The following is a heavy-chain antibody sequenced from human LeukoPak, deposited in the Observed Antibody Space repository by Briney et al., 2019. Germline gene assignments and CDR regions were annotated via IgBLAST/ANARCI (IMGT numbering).Heavy chain of an antibody. CDR2: IIPIFGTT. CDR1: GGTFSSYA. Sequence: SVKVSCKASGGTFSSYAISWVRQAPGQGLEWMGGIIPIFGTTNNAQKFQGRVTITADKSTSTAYMELSSLISEDTAVYYCATIGAYYDFWSGAYGDYYYYMDVWGKGTTVTVSS. CDR3: ATIGAYYDFWSGAYGDYYYYMDV. J-gene: IGHJ6*03. D-gene: IGHD3-3*01. V-gene: IGHV1-69*06.